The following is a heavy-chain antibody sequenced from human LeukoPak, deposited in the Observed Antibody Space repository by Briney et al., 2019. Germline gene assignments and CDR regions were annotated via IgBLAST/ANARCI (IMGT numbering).Heavy chain of an antibody. CDR2: NTPNNGGT. V-gene: IGHV1-2*02. Sequence: ASVNASCKASGYTFTNYGITWVRQAPGHGLEWMGCNTPNNGGTNYAQNFQGRVTKTRDTSNSTAYMERSRLTSDDTAVYFCASGSGTYSRDYWGQGTLVTVSS. D-gene: IGHD3-10*01. CDR1: GYTFTNYG. J-gene: IGHJ4*02. CDR3: ASGSGTYSRDY.